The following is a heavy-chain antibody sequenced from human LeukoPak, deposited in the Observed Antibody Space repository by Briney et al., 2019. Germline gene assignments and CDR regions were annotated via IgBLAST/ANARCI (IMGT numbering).Heavy chain of an antibody. CDR1: GFTFSSYW. J-gene: IGHJ4*02. CDR2: INSDGSST. D-gene: IGHD3-10*01. V-gene: IGHV3-74*01. CDR3: AKDELLWFGELFGDY. Sequence: GGSLRLSCAASGFTFSSYWMHWVRQAPGKGLVWVSRINSDGSSTSYADSVKGRFTISRDNAKNTLYLQMNSLRAEDTAVYYCAKDELLWFGELFGDYWGQGTLVTVSS.